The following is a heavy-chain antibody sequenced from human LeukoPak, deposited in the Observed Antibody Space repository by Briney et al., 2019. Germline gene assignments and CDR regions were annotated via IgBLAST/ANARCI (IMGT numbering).Heavy chain of an antibody. V-gene: IGHV3-23*01. CDR1: GFTFSNYG. J-gene: IGHJ4*02. CDR2: LSNIGSST. CDR3: AKLYTSRWYNDY. D-gene: IGHD6-13*01. Sequence: GRSLRLSCAASGFTFSNYGMSWVRQAPGKGLEWVSALSNIGSSTSYADSVKGRFTISRDNSKNTLYLQMNSLRAEDTAVYYCAKLYTSRWYNDYWGQGTLVTVSS.